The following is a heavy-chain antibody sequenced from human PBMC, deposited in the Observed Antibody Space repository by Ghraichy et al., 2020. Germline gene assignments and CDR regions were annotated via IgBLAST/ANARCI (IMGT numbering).Heavy chain of an antibody. V-gene: IGHV1-24*01. CDR1: GSPLTNLS. D-gene: IGHD2-15*01. Sequence: ASVKVSCKVSGSPLTNLSMNWVRQAPGKGLKGMGGFDPEDGETIYAQKFQGRVTMTEDTSTDTAYMELSSLRSEDTAVYYCAAIVVVVAATDTYDYWGQGTLVTVSS. CDR3: AAIVVVVAATDTYDY. J-gene: IGHJ4*02. CDR2: FDPEDGET.